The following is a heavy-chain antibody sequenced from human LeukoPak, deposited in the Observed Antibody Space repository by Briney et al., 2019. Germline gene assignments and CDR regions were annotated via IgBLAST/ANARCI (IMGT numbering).Heavy chain of an antibody. D-gene: IGHD7-27*01. Sequence: GGSLRLSCAASGFTFSDYYMSCIRQAPGEGLEWVSYISSSGSAIYYANSLKSRITISRDNAKNSLYLQMNSLRAEDTAVYYCAGGLGPPCGPVAFDIWGQGTMVIVSS. CDR2: ISSSGSAI. J-gene: IGHJ3*02. CDR3: AGGLGPPCGPVAFDI. CDR1: GFTFSDYY. V-gene: IGHV3-11*01.